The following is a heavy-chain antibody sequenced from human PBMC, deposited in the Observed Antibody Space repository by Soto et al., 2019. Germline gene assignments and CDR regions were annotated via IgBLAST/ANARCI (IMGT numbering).Heavy chain of an antibody. D-gene: IGHD1-1*01. Sequence: ASVKVSCKASGHTFTGYYIHWVRQAPGQGLEWMGWISAYNGNTNYAQKPQGRVTMTTDTSTSTAYMELRSLRSDDTAVYYCARVPSGLEGTYYGMDVWGQGTTVTVSS. CDR3: ARVPSGLEGTYYGMDV. V-gene: IGHV1-18*01. CDR1: GHTFTGYY. J-gene: IGHJ6*02. CDR2: ISAYNGNT.